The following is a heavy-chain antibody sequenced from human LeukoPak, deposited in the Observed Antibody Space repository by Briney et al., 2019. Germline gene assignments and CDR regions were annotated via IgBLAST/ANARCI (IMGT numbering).Heavy chain of an antibody. J-gene: IGHJ5*02. D-gene: IGHD6-19*01. V-gene: IGHV1-18*01. CDR3: ARGPDSSGWSYWFDP. CDR1: GYTFTSYG. CDR2: ISAYNGNT. Sequence: ASVKVSCKASGYTFTSYGISWVRQAPGQRLEWMGWISAYNGNTNYAQKLQGRVTMTTDTSTSTAYMELRSLRSDDTAVYYCARGPDSSGWSYWFDPWGQGTLVTVSS.